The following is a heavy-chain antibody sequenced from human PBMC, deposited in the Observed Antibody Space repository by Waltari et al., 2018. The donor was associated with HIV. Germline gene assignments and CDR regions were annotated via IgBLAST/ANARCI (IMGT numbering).Heavy chain of an antibody. CDR3: ARDPEMATKWGY. J-gene: IGHJ4*02. CDR2: IYSGGST. V-gene: IGHV3-53*01. Sequence: EVQLVESGGGLLQPGGSLRLTCAAFGFTVRGHDMSLGRQAPGKGLEWVAVIYSGGSTYYADSVKGRFTISRDNSKNTLYLQMNSLRAEDTAVYYCARDPEMATKWGYWGQGTLVTVSS. CDR1: GFTVRGHD. D-gene: IGHD5-12*01.